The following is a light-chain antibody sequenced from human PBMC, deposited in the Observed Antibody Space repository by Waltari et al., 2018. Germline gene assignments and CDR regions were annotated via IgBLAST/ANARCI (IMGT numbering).Light chain of an antibody. CDR1: QDIKNY. V-gene: IGKV1-33*01. Sequence: DVQMTQSPSSLSASVGDRIIITCQASQDIKNYVTWYQEKPGQAPKLLIYAASTLAAGVPSRFSGSGSGTHFSLAVNSLQPEDVATYYCRDFDNTFGGGTKVEIK. CDR2: AAS. J-gene: IGKJ4*01. CDR3: RDFDNT.